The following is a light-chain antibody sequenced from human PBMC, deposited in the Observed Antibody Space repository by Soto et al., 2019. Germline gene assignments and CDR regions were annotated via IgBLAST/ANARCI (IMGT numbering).Light chain of an antibody. CDR2: TTN. Sequence: QAVVTQEPSLTVSPGGTVTLTCASSTGAVTSGNYPSWFQQRPGQAPRTLIYTTNSKHSWTPARFSGSLLGDKAALTLSGVQPEDEADYYCLLYYGGAQPVFGGGTQLTVL. J-gene: IGLJ3*02. V-gene: IGLV7-43*01. CDR3: LLYYGGAQPV. CDR1: TGAVTSGNY.